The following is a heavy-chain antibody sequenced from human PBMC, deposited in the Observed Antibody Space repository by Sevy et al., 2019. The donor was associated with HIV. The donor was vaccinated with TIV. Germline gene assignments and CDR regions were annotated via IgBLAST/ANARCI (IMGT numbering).Heavy chain of an antibody. V-gene: IGHV4-61*01. CDR3: ARVGATFYYYGMDV. CDR2: MYYSGST. Sequence: SETLSLTCTVSGGSVSSRSDCWSWIRQAPGKGLEWIGYMYYSGSTNYNPSLKSRVTISVDTSKNQFSLKLSSVTAADTAVYYCARVGATFYYYGMDVWGQGTTVTVSS. D-gene: IGHD1-26*01. J-gene: IGHJ6*02. CDR1: GGSVSSRSDC.